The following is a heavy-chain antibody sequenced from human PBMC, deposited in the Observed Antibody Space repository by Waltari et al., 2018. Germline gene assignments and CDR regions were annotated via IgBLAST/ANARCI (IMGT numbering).Heavy chain of an antibody. V-gene: IGHV4-59*01. CDR3: ARDGLWFGELPSFDH. D-gene: IGHD3-10*01. CDR1: GGPIRTYF. CDR2: VYSTGTT. J-gene: IGHJ4*02. Sequence: QVQLQESGPGLVKPSESLSLPCTVSGGPIRTYFWSWIRQPPGKGLEWIGYVYSTGTTNYNPSLKSRVTISLDKSNNQFSLRLSSVTAADTAVYYCARDGLWFGELPSFDHWGRGTLVTVSS.